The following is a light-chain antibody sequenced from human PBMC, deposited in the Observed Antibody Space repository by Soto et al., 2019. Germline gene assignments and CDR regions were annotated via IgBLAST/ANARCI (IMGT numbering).Light chain of an antibody. Sequence: DIQMTQSPSTLSASVGDRVTITCRASQSISSWLAWYQQKPGKAPKLLIYKASSLESGVPSTFSGRGSGTEFTLTISSLQPDDFATYYCQQYNSYPWTFGQGTKVEIK. CDR2: KAS. CDR1: QSISSW. CDR3: QQYNSYPWT. V-gene: IGKV1-5*03. J-gene: IGKJ1*01.